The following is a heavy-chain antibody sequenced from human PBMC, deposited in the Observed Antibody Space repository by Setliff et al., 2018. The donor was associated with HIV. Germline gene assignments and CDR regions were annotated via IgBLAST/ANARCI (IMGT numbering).Heavy chain of an antibody. CDR3: ARVGDQYYYDSSGYCTAELFDY. CDR1: GGSISSSTW. J-gene: IGHJ4*02. V-gene: IGHV4-4*02. Sequence: PSETLSLTCAVSGGSISSSTWWSWVCQPPGKGLEWIGEIYHNGSTNYNPSLKSRGTISVDKSKNQFSLKLSSVTAADTAVYYCARVGDQYYYDSSGYCTAELFDYWGQGTLVTVSS. D-gene: IGHD3-22*01. CDR2: IYHNGST.